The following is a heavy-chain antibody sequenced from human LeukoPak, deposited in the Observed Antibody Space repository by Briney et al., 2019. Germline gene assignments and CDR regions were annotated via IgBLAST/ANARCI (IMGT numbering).Heavy chain of an antibody. V-gene: IGHV3-53*01. Sequence: GGSLRLSCAASGFTVSSNYMSWVRQAPGKGLEWVSVIYSGGSTYYADSVKGRFTISRDNTKNTLYLQMNSLRAEDTAVYYCARELYYYGSGPEGADYWGQGTLVTVSS. J-gene: IGHJ4*02. CDR3: ARELYYYGSGPEGADY. CDR2: IYSGGST. CDR1: GFTVSSNY. D-gene: IGHD3-10*01.